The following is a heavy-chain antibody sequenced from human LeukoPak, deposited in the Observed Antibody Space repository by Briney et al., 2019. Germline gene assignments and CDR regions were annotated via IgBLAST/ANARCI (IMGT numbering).Heavy chain of an antibody. Sequence: GGSLRLSCAASGFTFSSYGMTWVRQAPGKGLEWVSSISSSSSYIYYADSVKGRFTISRDNAKNSLYLQMNSLRAEDTAVYYCAELGITMIGGVWGKGTTVTISS. CDR1: GFTFSSYG. J-gene: IGHJ6*04. CDR3: AELGITMIGGV. D-gene: IGHD3-10*02. CDR2: ISSSSSYI. V-gene: IGHV3-21*01.